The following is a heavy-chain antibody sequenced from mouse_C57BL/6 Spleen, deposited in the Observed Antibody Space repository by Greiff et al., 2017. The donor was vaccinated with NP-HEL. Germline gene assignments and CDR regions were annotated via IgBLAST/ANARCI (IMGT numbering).Heavy chain of an antibody. D-gene: IGHD2-5*01. V-gene: IGHV1-50*01. Sequence: QVQLQQSGAELVKPGASVKLSCKASGYTFTSYWMQWVKQRPGQGLEWIGEIDPSDSYTNYNQKFKGKATLTVDTSSSTAYMQLSSLTSEDSAVYYCARSSNYGSFAYWGQGTLVTVSA. CDR3: ARSSNYGSFAY. CDR1: GYTFTSYW. CDR2: IDPSDSYT. J-gene: IGHJ3*01.